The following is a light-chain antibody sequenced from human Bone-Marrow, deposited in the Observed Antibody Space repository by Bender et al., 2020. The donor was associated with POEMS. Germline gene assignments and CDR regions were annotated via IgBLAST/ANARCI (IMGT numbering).Light chain of an antibody. J-gene: IGLJ3*02. V-gene: IGLV2-23*02. CDR3: CSYAGSRTWV. CDR2: EVT. CDR1: SSDVGGYNY. Sequence: QSALTQPPSASGAPVQSVTIPCTGTSSDVGGYNYVSWYQQNPGKGPKLMIYEVTKRPSGVSKRFSGSKSGNTASLRISGLQAEDEADYLCCSYAGSRTWVFGGGTKLTVL.